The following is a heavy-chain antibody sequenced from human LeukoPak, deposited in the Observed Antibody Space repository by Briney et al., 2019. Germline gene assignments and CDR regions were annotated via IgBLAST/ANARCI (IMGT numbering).Heavy chain of an antibody. Sequence: PSETLSLTCTVSGGSISSYYWSWIRRPPGKGLEWIGYIHYSGGTHYNPSLKSRVTISVDTSKNQVSLKLSSVTAADTAVYYCARVRRGAARPFDYWGQGTLVTVSS. J-gene: IGHJ4*02. CDR2: IHYSGGT. CDR1: GGSISSYY. CDR3: ARVRRGAARPFDY. V-gene: IGHV4-59*01. D-gene: IGHD6-6*01.